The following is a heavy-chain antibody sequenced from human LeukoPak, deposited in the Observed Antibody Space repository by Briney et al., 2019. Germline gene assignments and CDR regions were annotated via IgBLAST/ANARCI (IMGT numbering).Heavy chain of an antibody. J-gene: IGHJ2*01. Sequence: SETLSLTCTVSDGSITSYYWNXIRQPPGKGLEWIGNIYNSGSTDYNPSLKSRVTISVNTSKNQISLKLSSVTAADTAVYYCARDKGPYWYFDLWGRGTLVTVSS. CDR1: DGSITSYY. V-gene: IGHV4-59*01. CDR3: ARDKGPYWYFDL. CDR2: IYNSGST.